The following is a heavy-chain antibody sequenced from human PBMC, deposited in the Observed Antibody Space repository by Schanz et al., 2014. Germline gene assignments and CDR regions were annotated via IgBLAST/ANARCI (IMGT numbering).Heavy chain of an antibody. J-gene: IGHJ6*02. CDR1: GFTFSSYG. D-gene: IGHD2-2*01. CDR2: VCYDGSKK. CDR3: ARGPSRGTYYYGMDV. Sequence: LVESGGGVVQPGRSLRLSCAASGFTFSSYGMHWVRQVPGKGLEWVAVVCYDGSKKYYADSVKGRFTISRDNSKDTLYLQMNSLRDEDTAVYYCARGPSRGTYYYGMDVWGQGTTVTVSS. V-gene: IGHV3-33*01.